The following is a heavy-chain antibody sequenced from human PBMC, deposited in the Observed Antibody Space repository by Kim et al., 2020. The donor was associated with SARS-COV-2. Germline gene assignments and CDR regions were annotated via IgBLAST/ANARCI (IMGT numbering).Heavy chain of an antibody. CDR1: GGSIGSYY. Sequence: SETLSLTCTVSGGSIGSYYWSWIRQPAGKGLEWIGRIYTSGSTNYNPSLKSRVTMSVDTSKNQFSLKLSSVTAADTAVYYCARDAYCSGGSCYSDYYYYGMDVWGQGTTVTVSS. J-gene: IGHJ6*02. CDR2: IYTSGST. V-gene: IGHV4-4*07. D-gene: IGHD2-15*01. CDR3: ARDAYCSGGSCYSDYYYYGMDV.